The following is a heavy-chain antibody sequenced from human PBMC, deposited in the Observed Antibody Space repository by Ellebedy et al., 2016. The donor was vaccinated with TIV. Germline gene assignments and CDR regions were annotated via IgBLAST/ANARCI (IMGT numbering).Heavy chain of an antibody. Sequence: SETLSLXXTVSGGSIISYYFTWIRQPPGKGLEWMGYLYNGGNTNYNPSLKSRVTISADTSKNQFSLKLNSLTTADTAVYFCARAFCSSSSCYNAFDLWGHGTAVTVSS. CDR3: ARAFCSSSSCYNAFDL. CDR2: LYNGGNT. D-gene: IGHD2-2*02. J-gene: IGHJ3*01. CDR1: GGSIISYY. V-gene: IGHV4-59*01.